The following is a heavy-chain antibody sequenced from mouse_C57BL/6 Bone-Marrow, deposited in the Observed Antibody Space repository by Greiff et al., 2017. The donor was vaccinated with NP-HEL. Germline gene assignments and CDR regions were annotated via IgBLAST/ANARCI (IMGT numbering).Heavy chain of an antibody. V-gene: IGHV1-55*01. J-gene: IGHJ2*01. CDR1: GYTFTSYW. CDR3: ARLANWDFAYFFDY. Sequence: QVQLQQPGAELVKPGASVKMSCKASGYTFTSYWLTWVKQRPGQGLEWFGDIYPGSGSTNYNEKFKSKATLTVDTSSSTAYMQLSSLTSEDSAVYYCARLANWDFAYFFDYWGEGTTLTVSS. D-gene: IGHD4-1*01. CDR2: IYPGSGST.